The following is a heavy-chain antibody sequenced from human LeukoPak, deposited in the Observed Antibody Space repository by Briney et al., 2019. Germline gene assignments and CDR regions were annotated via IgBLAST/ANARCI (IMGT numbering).Heavy chain of an antibody. CDR1: GFTFTNYA. CDR3: AKGAEIDL. CDR2: VTGPGDTT. J-gene: IGHJ5*02. D-gene: IGHD3-16*01. V-gene: IGHV3-23*01. Sequence: GGSLRLSCATYGFTFTNYAMNWVRQAPGKGLEGVSAVTGPGDTTYYADSVKGRFFMSREDSKTTVYLQMNSLRAEDTAIYYCAKGAEIDLWGQGTLVTVSS.